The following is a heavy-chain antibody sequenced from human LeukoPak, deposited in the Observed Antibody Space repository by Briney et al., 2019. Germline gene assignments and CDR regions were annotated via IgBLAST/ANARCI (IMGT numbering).Heavy chain of an antibody. CDR2: IYYSGST. CDR1: GGSISSGGYY. Sequence: PSETLSLTCTVSGGSISSGGYYWSWIRQHPGKGLEWIGYIYYSGSTYYNPSLKSRVTISVDTSKNQFSLKLSSVTAADTAVYYCARADYSTKGAFDYWGQGTLVTVSS. CDR3: ARADYSTKGAFDY. D-gene: IGHD4-4*01. V-gene: IGHV4-31*03. J-gene: IGHJ4*02.